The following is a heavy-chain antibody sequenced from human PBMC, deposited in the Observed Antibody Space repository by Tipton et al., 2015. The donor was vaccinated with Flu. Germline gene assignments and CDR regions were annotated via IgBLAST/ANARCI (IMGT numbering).Heavy chain of an antibody. Sequence: SLRLSCAASGFTVSINYMHWVRQAPGKGLEWVSTIYSGDKRHYTDSVKDRFTISRDTSKNTLYLQMNSLRPEDTAVYYCARALGTAGRPGRYDFDFWGQGTLVTVSS. CDR3: ARALGTAGRPGRYDFDF. J-gene: IGHJ4*02. D-gene: IGHD6-6*01. CDR2: IYSGDKR. CDR1: GFTVSINY. V-gene: IGHV3-66*01.